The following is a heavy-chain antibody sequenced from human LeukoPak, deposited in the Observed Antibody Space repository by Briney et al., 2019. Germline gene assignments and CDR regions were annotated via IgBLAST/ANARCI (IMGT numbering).Heavy chain of an antibody. CDR2: ISAYNGNT. J-gene: IGHJ5*02. Sequence: ASVRVSCKASGYTFTSYGISWVRQAPGQGLEWMGWISAYNGNTNYAQKLQGRVTMTTDTSTSTAYMELRSLRSDDTAVYYCARDMSIAAPSWFDPWGQGTLVTVSS. CDR3: ARDMSIAAPSWFDP. D-gene: IGHD6-6*01. V-gene: IGHV1-18*01. CDR1: GYTFTSYG.